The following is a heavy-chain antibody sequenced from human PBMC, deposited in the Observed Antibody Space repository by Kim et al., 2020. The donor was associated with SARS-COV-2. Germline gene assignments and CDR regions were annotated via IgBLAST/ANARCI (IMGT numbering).Heavy chain of an antibody. D-gene: IGHD3-16*01. CDR3: ARVAPQGGGFSHYYYYYGMDV. J-gene: IGHJ6*02. V-gene: IGHV4-30-4*01. Sequence: SETLSLTCTVSGGSISSGDYYWSWIRQPPGKGLEWIGYIYYSGSTYYNPSLKSRVTISGDTSKNQFSLKLSSVTAADTAVYYCARVAPQGGGFSHYYYYYGMDVWGQGTTVTVSS. CDR2: IYYSGST. CDR1: GGSISSGDYY.